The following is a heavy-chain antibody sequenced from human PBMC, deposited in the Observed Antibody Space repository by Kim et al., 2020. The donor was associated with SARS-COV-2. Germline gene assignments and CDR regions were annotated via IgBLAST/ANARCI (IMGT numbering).Heavy chain of an antibody. CDR1: GFTFSSSW. CDR3: TTKNY. J-gene: IGHJ4*02. V-gene: IGHV3-7*01. CDR2: INRDGSGQ. Sequence: GGSLRLSCSASGFTFSSSWMTWVRQAPGKGLEWVGNINRDGSGQNYVGSLRGRFTISRDNTRNSLYLQMESLRAADTAVYYCTTKNYWGQGTLVTVSS.